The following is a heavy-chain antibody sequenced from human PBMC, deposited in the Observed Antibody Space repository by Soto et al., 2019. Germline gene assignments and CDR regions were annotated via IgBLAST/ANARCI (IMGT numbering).Heavy chain of an antibody. CDR1: GFTFSSFD. CDR2: IHRASTYI. Sequence: EVQLVESGGGLVKPGGSLRLSCATSGFTFSSFDMDWVRQAPGKGLEWVSSIHRASTYIYYADSVRGRFTISRDNAKSSLYLQMNSLTVEDTAVYYCARRAVTTYHFFDYWGQGALVIVSS. J-gene: IGHJ4*02. V-gene: IGHV3-21*06. D-gene: IGHD4-17*01. CDR3: ARRAVTTYHFFDY.